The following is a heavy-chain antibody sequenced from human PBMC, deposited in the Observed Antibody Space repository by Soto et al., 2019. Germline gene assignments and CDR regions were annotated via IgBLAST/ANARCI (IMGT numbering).Heavy chain of an antibody. CDR1: GFTFSSYA. V-gene: IGHV3-23*01. D-gene: IGHD2-2*01. CDR3: AEQGGEVVPAADFDY. J-gene: IGHJ4*02. CDR2: ISGSGGST. Sequence: EVQLLESGGGLVQPGGSLRLSCAASGFTFSSYAMSWVRQAPGKGLEWVSAISGSGGSTYYADSVKGRFTISRDNSKNSLYLQINSLRAEDTAVYYCAEQGGEVVPAADFDYWGQGTLVTVSS.